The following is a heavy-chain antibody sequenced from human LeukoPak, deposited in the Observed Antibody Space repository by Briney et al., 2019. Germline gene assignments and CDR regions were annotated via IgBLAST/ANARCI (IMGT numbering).Heavy chain of an antibody. CDR1: GFTFSSYG. Sequence: GGSLRLSCAASGFTFSSYGMHWVRQAPGKGLEWVAFIRYDGSNKYYADFVKGRFTISRDNSKNTLYLQMNSLRAEDTAVYYCARGTGNYYDSSGPRDYWGQGTLVTVSS. D-gene: IGHD3-22*01. V-gene: IGHV3-30*02. J-gene: IGHJ4*02. CDR2: IRYDGSNK. CDR3: ARGTGNYYDSSGPRDY.